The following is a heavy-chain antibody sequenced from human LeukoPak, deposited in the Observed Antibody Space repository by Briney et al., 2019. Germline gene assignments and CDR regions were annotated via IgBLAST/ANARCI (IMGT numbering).Heavy chain of an antibody. D-gene: IGHD6-13*01. J-gene: IGHJ4*02. CDR2: INPSGGST. V-gene: IGHV1-46*01. Sequence: ASVKFSCKASGVTFSSYAISWVRQAPGQGLEWMGLINPSGGSTSYAQNFEGRVTMTRDTSTSTVYMELSSLRSEDTAVYYCARDRSSSLEDWGQGTLVTVSS. CDR1: GVTFSSYA. CDR3: ARDRSSSLED.